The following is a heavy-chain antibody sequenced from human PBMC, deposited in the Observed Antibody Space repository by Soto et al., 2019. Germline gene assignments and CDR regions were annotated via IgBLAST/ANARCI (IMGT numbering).Heavy chain of an antibody. Sequence: QVQLVQSGAAVKKPGSSVKVCCKASGGTFSSYTISWVRQAPGQGLEWMGRIIPILGIANYAQKFQGRVTITADKSTSTAYMELSSLRSEDTAVYYFARYCSSTSCYVPGFDYWGQGTLVTVSS. CDR1: GGTFSSYT. V-gene: IGHV1-69*02. D-gene: IGHD2-2*01. CDR3: ARYCSSTSCYVPGFDY. CDR2: IIPILGIA. J-gene: IGHJ4*02.